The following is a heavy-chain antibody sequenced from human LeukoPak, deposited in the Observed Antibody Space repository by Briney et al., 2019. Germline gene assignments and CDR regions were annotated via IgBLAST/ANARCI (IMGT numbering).Heavy chain of an antibody. CDR3: ARVNGGSYGIDY. D-gene: IGHD1-26*01. Sequence: SETLSLTCTVPDGSISSYTWTWIRQPAGKGLEWIGRIYSSGTTIYNPSLKSRVTMSVDTSKNQFSLKLSSVTAADTAVYYCARVNGGSYGIDYWGQGTLVTVSS. CDR1: DGSISSYT. V-gene: IGHV4-4*07. J-gene: IGHJ4*02. CDR2: IYSSGTT.